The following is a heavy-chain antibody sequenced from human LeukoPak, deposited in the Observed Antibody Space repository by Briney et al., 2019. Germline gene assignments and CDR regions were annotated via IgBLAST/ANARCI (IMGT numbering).Heavy chain of an antibody. J-gene: IGHJ5*02. Sequence: PGGSLRLSCAASGFLFRSYAMTWVRQAPGKGRQWVAAISPSGDTTYYADSVRGRFTVSRDNSNDIVFLQVNNLRAEDTAVYFCTRDPGGGYSPTWYEGLFKSWGQGTLLSVYS. CDR2: ISPSGDTT. CDR1: GFLFRSYA. CDR3: TRDPGGGYSPTWYEGLFKS. D-gene: IGHD5-18*01. V-gene: IGHV3-23*01.